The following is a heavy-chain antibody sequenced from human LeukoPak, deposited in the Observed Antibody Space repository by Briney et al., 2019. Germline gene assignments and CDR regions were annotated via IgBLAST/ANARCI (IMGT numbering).Heavy chain of an antibody. V-gene: IGHV3-30*04. D-gene: IGHD3-3*01. CDR3: ARESGNYYYMDV. CDR1: GFTFSSYA. Sequence: GSLRLSCAASGFTFSSYAMHWVRQAPGKGLEWVAVISYDGSNKYYADSVKDRFTISRDNSKNTLYLQMNSLRAEDTAVYYCARESGNYYYMDVWGKGTTVTVSS. J-gene: IGHJ6*03. CDR2: ISYDGSNK.